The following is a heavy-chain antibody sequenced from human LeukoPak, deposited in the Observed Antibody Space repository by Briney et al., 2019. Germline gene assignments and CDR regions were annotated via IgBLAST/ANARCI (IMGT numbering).Heavy chain of an antibody. Sequence: GASVKVSCKASGYTFTSYYMHWARQAPGQGLEWMGIINPSGGSTSYAQKFQGRVTMTRDMSTSTVYMELSSLRSEDTAVYYCARARITMVRGDYYYMDVWGKGATVTVSS. CDR3: ARARITMVRGDYYYMDV. J-gene: IGHJ6*03. D-gene: IGHD3-10*01. V-gene: IGHV1-46*01. CDR2: INPSGGST. CDR1: GYTFTSYY.